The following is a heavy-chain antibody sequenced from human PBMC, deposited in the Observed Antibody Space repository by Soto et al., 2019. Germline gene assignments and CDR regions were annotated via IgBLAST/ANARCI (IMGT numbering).Heavy chain of an antibody. CDR1: GFTFSSYA. Sequence: GGSLRLSCAASGFTFSSYAMSWVRQAPGKGLEWVSAISGSGGSTYYADSVKGRFTISRDNSKNTLYLQMNSLRAEDKAVYYCAGSGSYYPYYYDGMDVWGQGSTVPVS. V-gene: IGHV3-23*01. J-gene: IGHJ6*02. CDR3: AGSGSYYPYYYDGMDV. D-gene: IGHD1-26*01. CDR2: ISGSGGST.